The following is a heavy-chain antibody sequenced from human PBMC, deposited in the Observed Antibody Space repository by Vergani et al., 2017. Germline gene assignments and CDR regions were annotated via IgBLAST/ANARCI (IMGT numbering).Heavy chain of an antibody. CDR3: AKEGYSGSYGY. CDR1: GFTFDDYA. Sequence: EVQLVESGGGLVQPGRSLRLSCAASGFTFDDYAMHWVRQAPGKGLEWVSAISGSGGSTYYADSVKGRFTISRDNSKNTLYLQMNSLRAEDTAVYYCAKEGYSGSYGYWGQGTLVTVSS. J-gene: IGHJ4*02. V-gene: IGHV3-23*04. D-gene: IGHD1-26*01. CDR2: ISGSGGST.